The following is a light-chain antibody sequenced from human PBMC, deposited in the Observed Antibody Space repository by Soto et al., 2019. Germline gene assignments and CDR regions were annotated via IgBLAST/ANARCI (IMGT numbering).Light chain of an antibody. CDR2: DTS. CDR3: QQYFDWPPVT. Sequence: EIVVTQSPATLSVSPGERVTLSCRASQSVSSSLAWYQQRPGQAPRLLIYDTSTRAACISARFSGSGSGTEFTLTISSLQSEDFAVYYCQQYFDWPPVTFGQGTAVEIK. J-gene: IGKJ1*01. CDR1: QSVSSS. V-gene: IGKV3-15*01.